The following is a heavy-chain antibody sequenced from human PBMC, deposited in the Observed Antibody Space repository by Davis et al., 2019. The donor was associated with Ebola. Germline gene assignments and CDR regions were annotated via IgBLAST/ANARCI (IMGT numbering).Heavy chain of an antibody. CDR1: GYSFTSYW. CDR2: IDPSDSYT. CDR3: ARHTGGYCSGGSCYPDY. J-gene: IGHJ4*02. Sequence: GESLKISCKGSGYSFTSYWISWVRQMPGKGLEWMGRIDPSDSYTNYSPSFQGHVTISADKSISTAYLQWSSLKASDTAMYYCARHTGGYCSGGSCYPDYWGQGTLVTVSS. V-gene: IGHV5-10-1*01. D-gene: IGHD2-15*01.